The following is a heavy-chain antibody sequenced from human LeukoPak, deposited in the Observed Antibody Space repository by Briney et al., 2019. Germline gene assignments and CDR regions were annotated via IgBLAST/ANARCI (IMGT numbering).Heavy chain of an antibody. CDR3: ARESTFRLLRNVSDI. V-gene: IGHV1-46*01. Sequence: ASLKVSCKASGYSFTIFHIHWVRQAPGQGLERMGMINPSDGGTSYAQKFQGRVTMTSDTSTTTVAMDLSSLRSDDTAVYYCARESTFRLLRNVSDIWGQGTMVTVSS. CDR1: GYSFTIFH. D-gene: IGHD5-12*01. J-gene: IGHJ3*02. CDR2: INPSDGGT.